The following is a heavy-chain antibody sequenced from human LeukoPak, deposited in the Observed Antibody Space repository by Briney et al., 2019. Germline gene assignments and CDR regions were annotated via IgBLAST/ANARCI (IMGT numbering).Heavy chain of an antibody. CDR2: ILYDGNHK. CDR3: ARAPHCFSTSCPFDF. V-gene: IGHV3-30-3*01. D-gene: IGHD2-2*01. CDR1: GFILRSYV. Sequence: PGGSLRLSCEASGFILRSYVMHWVRQAPGKGLEWVAFILYDGNHKDYADSVKGRFTISRDNSMSTLYLQMNSLKPEDTAIYYCARAPHCFSTSCPFDFWGRGTLVTVSS. J-gene: IGHJ4*02.